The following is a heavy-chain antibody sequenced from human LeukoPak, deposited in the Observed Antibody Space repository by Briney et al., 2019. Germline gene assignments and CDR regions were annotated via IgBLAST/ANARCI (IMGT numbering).Heavy chain of an antibody. Sequence: SETLSLTCTVSGYSISSGYYWGWIRQPPGKGLEWIGSIYHSGSTYYNPTLKSRVTISVDTSKNQFSLKLSSVTAADTAVYYCARDGNAIWGQGTLVTVSS. CDR2: IYHSGST. D-gene: IGHD1-1*01. CDR1: GYSISSGYY. V-gene: IGHV4-38-2*02. CDR3: ARDGNAI. J-gene: IGHJ4*02.